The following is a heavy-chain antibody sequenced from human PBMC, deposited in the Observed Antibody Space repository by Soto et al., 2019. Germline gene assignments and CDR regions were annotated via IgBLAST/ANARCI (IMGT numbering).Heavy chain of an antibody. CDR1: GYMFTGYY. J-gene: IGHJ3*02. CDR3: ARGVWSGSYGGADAFDM. Sequence: DASVKVSCKASGYMFTGYYIHWVRQAPGQGLEWMGWMNPYSGGTTYAQKFQGGFTMTRETSISTAYMELSSLRSDDTAVYYCARGVWSGSYGGADAFDMWGQGTMVTVS. D-gene: IGHD3-3*01. V-gene: IGHV1-2*02. CDR2: MNPYSGGT.